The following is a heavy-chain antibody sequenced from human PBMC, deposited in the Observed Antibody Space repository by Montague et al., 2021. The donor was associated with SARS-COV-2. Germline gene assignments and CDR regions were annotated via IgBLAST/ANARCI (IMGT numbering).Heavy chain of an antibody. J-gene: IGHJ3*02. Sequence: SETLSLTCTVSGGSISGYYWSWIRQPPGKGLEWIGYIYYSGSSNNSPSLKSRVTISVDTSKNQFSLKVSSVTAADTAVYYCARAGDGYNPASDIWGQGTMVTVSS. D-gene: IGHD5-24*01. V-gene: IGHV4-59*01. CDR1: GGSISGYY. CDR3: ARAGDGYNPASDI. CDR2: IYYSGSS.